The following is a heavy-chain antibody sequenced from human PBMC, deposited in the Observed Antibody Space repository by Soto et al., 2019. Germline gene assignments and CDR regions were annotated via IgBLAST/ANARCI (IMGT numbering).Heavy chain of an antibody. CDR2: ISYSGAT. V-gene: IGHV4-31*03. J-gene: IGHJ6*02. CDR3: ARDSLAPPTGAAIPNYHYYGLDV. Sequence: QVQLQESGPGLVKPSQTLSLTCTVSGGSITSGGYYWTWIRQHPGKGLEWIGYISYSGATYYNPXXMSXXXLSVDTSKKQXXLXLXXVTAADTAIYYCARDSLAPPTGAAIPNYHYYGLDVWGQGTTVTVSS. D-gene: IGHD2-21*02. CDR1: GGSITSGGYY.